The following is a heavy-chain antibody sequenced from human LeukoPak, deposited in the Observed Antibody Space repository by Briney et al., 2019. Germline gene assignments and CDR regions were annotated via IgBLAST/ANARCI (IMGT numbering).Heavy chain of an antibody. J-gene: IGHJ4*02. Sequence: SETLSLTCTVSGGTISIYYWSWIRQPPGKGLEWIGYINYSGSTNYNPSLKSRVTISVDTSENQFSLRLTSVTAADTAVYYCAREGGYNYGYYYFDYWGQGTLVTVSS. CDR3: AREGGYNYGYYYFDY. CDR2: INYSGST. CDR1: GGTISIYY. V-gene: IGHV4-59*01. D-gene: IGHD5-18*01.